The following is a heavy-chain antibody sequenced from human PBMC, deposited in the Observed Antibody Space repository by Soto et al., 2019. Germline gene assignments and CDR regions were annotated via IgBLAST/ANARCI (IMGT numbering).Heavy chain of an antibody. J-gene: IGHJ5*02. CDR2: IYPGDSDT. Sequence: PGESLKISCKGSGYSFTSYWIGWVRQMPGKGLEWMAVIYPGDSDTRYSPSFQGQVTISADKSISTPYLQWSSLKASDTAMYYCARRRSVAGTGWFDPWGQGTLVTVSS. D-gene: IGHD6-19*01. CDR1: GYSFTSYW. V-gene: IGHV5-51*01. CDR3: ARRRSVAGTGWFDP.